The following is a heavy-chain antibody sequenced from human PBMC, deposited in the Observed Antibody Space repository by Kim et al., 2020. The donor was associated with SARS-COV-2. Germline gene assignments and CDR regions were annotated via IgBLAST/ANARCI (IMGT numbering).Heavy chain of an antibody. CDR1: GGSITSTSSY. CDR3: ARRNYPYYFDS. V-gene: IGHV4-39*01. Sequence: SETLSLTCTVSGGSITSTSSYWTWIRQPPGKGLEWIVTVVYSGATFQNPSLESRVTISVDSSKNQFSREVSSLTAADSAVYYCARRNYPYYFDSWGQGAL. D-gene: IGHD4-4*01. J-gene: IGHJ4*02. CDR2: VVYSGAT.